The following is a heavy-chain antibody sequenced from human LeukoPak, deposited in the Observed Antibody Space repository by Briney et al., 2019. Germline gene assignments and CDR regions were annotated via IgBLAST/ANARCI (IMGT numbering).Heavy chain of an antibody. D-gene: IGHD3-3*01. CDR2: ISSSSSSYI. Sequence: GGSLRLSCAASGFTFSSYSMNWVRQAPGKGLEWVSSISSSSSSYIYYADSVKGRFTISRDNAKNSLYLQMNSLRAEDTAVYYCARYYDFWSGYSHFDYWGQGTLVTVSS. CDR3: ARYYDFWSGYSHFDY. V-gene: IGHV3-21*01. J-gene: IGHJ4*02. CDR1: GFTFSSYS.